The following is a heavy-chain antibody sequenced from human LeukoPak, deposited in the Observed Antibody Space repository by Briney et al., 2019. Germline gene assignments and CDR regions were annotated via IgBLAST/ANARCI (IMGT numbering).Heavy chain of an antibody. D-gene: IGHD4-17*01. CDR3: ATLNYGGYTPDY. CDR1: GGSISSYY. CDR2: IYYSGST. J-gene: IGHJ4*02. V-gene: IGHV4-59*01. Sequence: SETLSLTCTVSGGSISSYYWSWIRQPPGKGLEWIGYIYYSGSTNYNPSLKSRVSISLDTSKNQFSLKLTSVTAADTAVYYCATLNYGGYTPDYWGQGTLVTVSS.